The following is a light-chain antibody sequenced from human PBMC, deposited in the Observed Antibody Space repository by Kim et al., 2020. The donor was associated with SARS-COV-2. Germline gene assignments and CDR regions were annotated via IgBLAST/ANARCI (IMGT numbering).Light chain of an antibody. V-gene: IGLV3-19*01. CDR1: SLKSYY. CDR2: GKN. CDR3: NSRDSSGNHLYV. J-gene: IGLJ1*01. Sequence: TVGIASXRNSLKSYYASXNXQKXGQATVLVIYGKNSRPSGIPDRFSGSSSGNTASLTITGAQAEDXXDYYCNSRDSSGNHLYVFGTGTKVTVL.